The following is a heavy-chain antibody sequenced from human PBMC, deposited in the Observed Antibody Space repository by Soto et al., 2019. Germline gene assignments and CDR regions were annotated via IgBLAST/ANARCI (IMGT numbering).Heavy chain of an antibody. CDR3: ARGVKYGSGSRTAYYFDS. D-gene: IGHD3-10*01. Sequence: SETLSLTCTVSGGSVSSYYWSWLRQPPGKGLEWIGYIYYSGNTNYNPSLKSRVTIAVDTSKNQFSLKLGSLTAADTAVYYCARGVKYGSGSRTAYYFDSWGQGTLVTVSS. CDR2: IYYSGNT. V-gene: IGHV4-59*02. CDR1: GGSVSSYY. J-gene: IGHJ4*02.